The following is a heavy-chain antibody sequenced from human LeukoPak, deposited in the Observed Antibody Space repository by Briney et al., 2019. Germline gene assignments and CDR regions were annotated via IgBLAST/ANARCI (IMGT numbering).Heavy chain of an antibody. V-gene: IGHV4-4*02. D-gene: IGHD3-3*01. CDR1: GGSVINTSW. J-gene: IGHJ4*02. CDR2: VHLDGRT. CDR3: AREGGFYRPFDY. Sequence: SGTLSLTCGVSGGSVINTSWWTWVRQPPGKGLEWIGEVHLDGRTNYNPSLESRLTMSVDVSENQVSLKLTSVTAADTAVYYCAREGGFYRPFDYSGQGTLITVSS.